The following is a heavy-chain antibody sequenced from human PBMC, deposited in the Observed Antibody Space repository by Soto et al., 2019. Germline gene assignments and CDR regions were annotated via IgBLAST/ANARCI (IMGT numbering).Heavy chain of an antibody. CDR2: IYYSGST. J-gene: IGHJ4*02. Sequence: SETLSLTXTVSGGSISSGGYYWTWIRQHPGRGLEWIGYIYYSGSTNYNPSLESRVTISIDTSKYQFSLKLTSVTAADTAVYYCARERYSGWYYFDYWGQGSLVTVSS. CDR3: ARERYSGWYYFDY. V-gene: IGHV4-61*08. CDR1: GGSISSGGYY. D-gene: IGHD6-19*01.